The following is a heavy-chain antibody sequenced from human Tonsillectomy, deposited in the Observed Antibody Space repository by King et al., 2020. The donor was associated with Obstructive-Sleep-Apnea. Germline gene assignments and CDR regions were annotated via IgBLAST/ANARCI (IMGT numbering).Heavy chain of an antibody. CDR3: ARDVPYHWLVPSYYYGMDV. J-gene: IGHJ6*02. CDR2: MFTSGST. Sequence: QLQESGPGLVKPSETLSLTCTVSGGSISSYSWAWIRQPAGEGLEWIGRMFTSGSTNCNPSLKSRVTMSVDTSKNQFSLKLSSVTAADTAVYYCARDVPYHWLVPSYYYGMDVWGQGTTVTVSS. CDR1: GGSISSYS. V-gene: IGHV4-4*07. D-gene: IGHD3-9*01.